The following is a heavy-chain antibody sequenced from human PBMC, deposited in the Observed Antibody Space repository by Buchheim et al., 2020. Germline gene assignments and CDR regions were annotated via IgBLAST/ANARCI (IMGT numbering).Heavy chain of an antibody. Sequence: QVQLQESGPGLVKPSGTLSLTCAVSGGSISSSNWWSWVRRPPGKGLEWIGEIYHSGSTNYNPSLKSRVTISVDKSKNQFSLKLSSVTAADTAVYYCARDKLETTYYDFWSGYRPYYYYYGMDVWGQGTT. J-gene: IGHJ6*02. V-gene: IGHV4-4*02. D-gene: IGHD3-3*01. CDR3: ARDKLETTYYDFWSGYRPYYYYYGMDV. CDR2: IYHSGST. CDR1: GGSISSSNW.